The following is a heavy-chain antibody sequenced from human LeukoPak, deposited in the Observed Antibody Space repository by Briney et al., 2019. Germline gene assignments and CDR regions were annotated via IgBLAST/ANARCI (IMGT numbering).Heavy chain of an antibody. CDR1: GYTFTNYG. J-gene: IGHJ5*02. CDR2: INAYNGNT. CDR3: ARLTGAAAGHPGNWFDP. V-gene: IGHV1-18*01. Sequence: APVKVSCKASGYTFTNYGISWVRQAPGQGLEWMGWINAYNGNTNYAQNVQGRVTMTRDTSTSTAYMELRSLRSDDTAVYYCARLTGAAAGHPGNWFDPWGQGTLVTVSS. D-gene: IGHD6-13*01.